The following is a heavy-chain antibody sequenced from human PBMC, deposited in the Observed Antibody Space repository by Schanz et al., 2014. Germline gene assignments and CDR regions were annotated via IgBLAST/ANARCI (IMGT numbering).Heavy chain of an antibody. CDR3: AKGMGYCSGGTCYDYYYYGLDV. V-gene: IGHV3-21*04. CDR1: GFTFSSYS. J-gene: IGHJ6*02. CDR2: ISSSSSYI. Sequence: EVQLVESGGGLVKPGGSLRLSCAASGFTFSSYSMNWVRQAPGKGLEWVSSISSSSSYIYYADSVKGRFTISRDNSENTLYLQMNSLSADDTAVCYCAKGMGYCSGGTCYDYYYYGLDVWGQGTTVTVSS. D-gene: IGHD2-15*01.